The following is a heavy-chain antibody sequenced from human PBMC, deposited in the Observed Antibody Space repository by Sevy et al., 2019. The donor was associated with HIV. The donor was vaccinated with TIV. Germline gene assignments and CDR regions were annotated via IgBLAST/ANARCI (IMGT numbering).Heavy chain of an antibody. V-gene: IGHV7-4-1*02. CDR3: ASHVKSVTGGWTFDY. J-gene: IGHJ4*02. Sequence: ASVKVSCKASGYTFTTYGMNWVRQAPGQGLEWMGWINTNTGNPTYAQGFTGRFVFSLDTSVSTAYLQISSLKAEDTAVYYCASHVKSVTGGWTFDYWGQGTLVTVSS. D-gene: IGHD5-12*01. CDR1: GYTFTTYG. CDR2: INTNTGNP.